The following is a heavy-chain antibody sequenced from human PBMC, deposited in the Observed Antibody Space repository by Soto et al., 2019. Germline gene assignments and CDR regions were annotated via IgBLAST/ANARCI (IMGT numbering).Heavy chain of an antibody. CDR3: AVDLDIVVVPAAMSDDPGYGMDV. CDR1: GFTFSSYW. Sequence: GGSLRLSCAASGFTFSSYWMSWVRQAPGKGLEWVANIKQDGSEKYYVDSVKGRFTISRDNAKNSLYLQMNSLRAEDTAVYYCAVDLDIVVVPAAMSDDPGYGMDVWGQGTTVTVSS. D-gene: IGHD2-2*01. V-gene: IGHV3-7*05. J-gene: IGHJ6*02. CDR2: IKQDGSEK.